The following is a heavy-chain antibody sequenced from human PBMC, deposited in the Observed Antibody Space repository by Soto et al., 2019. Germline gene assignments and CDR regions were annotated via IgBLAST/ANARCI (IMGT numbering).Heavy chain of an antibody. J-gene: IGHJ6*02. D-gene: IGHD2-2*01. CDR3: AREPRFRYCISTSCPTPYGMDV. CDR2: MYNTGST. CDR1: GGSISGYY. V-gene: IGHV4-59*01. Sequence: SETLSLTCTVSGGSISGYYWSWIRQPPGKGLEWIGYMYNTGSTVYNPSFKSRVTISVDTSKNQFSLKLNSVTAADTAVYYCAREPRFRYCISTSCPTPYGMDVWGQGTTVTVSS.